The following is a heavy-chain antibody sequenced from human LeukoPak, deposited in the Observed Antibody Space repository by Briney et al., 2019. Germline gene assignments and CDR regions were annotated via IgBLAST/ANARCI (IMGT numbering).Heavy chain of an antibody. D-gene: IGHD3-10*01. CDR3: ARSPGRTFFYGSGRYFNHGSY. V-gene: IGHV4-34*01. CDR1: GGSFSGYY. J-gene: IGHJ4*02. CDR2: INHSGST. Sequence: SETLSLTCAVYGGSFSGYYWSWIRQPPGKGLEWIGEINHSGSTNYNPSLKSRVTISVDTSKNQFSLKLSSVTAAATAVYYCARSPGRTFFYGSGRYFNHGSYWGQGTLVTVSS.